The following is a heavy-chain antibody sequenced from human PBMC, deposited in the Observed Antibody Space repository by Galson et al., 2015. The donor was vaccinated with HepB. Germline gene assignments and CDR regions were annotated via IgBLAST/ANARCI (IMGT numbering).Heavy chain of an antibody. V-gene: IGHV4-39*01. Sequence: VSGGSISSSSYYWGWIRQPPGKGLEWIGSIYYSGSTYYNPSLKSRVTISVDTSKNQFSLKLSSVTAADTAVYYCARLIVVVPAAIDYWGQGTLVTASS. CDR3: ARLIVVVPAAIDY. D-gene: IGHD2-2*01. J-gene: IGHJ4*02. CDR1: GGSISSSSYY. CDR2: IYYSGST.